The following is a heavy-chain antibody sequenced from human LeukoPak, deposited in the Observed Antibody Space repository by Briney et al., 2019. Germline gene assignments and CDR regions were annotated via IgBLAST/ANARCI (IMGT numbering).Heavy chain of an antibody. J-gene: IGHJ6*02. CDR1: GYTFTSYD. V-gene: IGHV1-8*01. Sequence: ASVKVSCKASGYTFTSYDINWVRHATGQGLEWMGWMNPNSGNTGYAQKFQGRVTMTRNTSISTAYMELSSLRSEDTAVYYCARGYGDYYYYGMDVWGQGTTVTVSS. D-gene: IGHD4-17*01. CDR3: ARGYGDYYYYGMDV. CDR2: MNPNSGNT.